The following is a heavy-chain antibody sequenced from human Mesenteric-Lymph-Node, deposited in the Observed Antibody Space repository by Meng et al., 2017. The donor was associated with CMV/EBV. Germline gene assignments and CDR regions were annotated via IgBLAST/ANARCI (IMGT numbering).Heavy chain of an antibody. Sequence: GESLKISCAASGFTFSSYSMNWVRQAPGKGLEWVSSISSSSSYIYYADSVKGRFTISRDNAKNSLYLQMNSLRAEDTAVYYCATFNGYSLFFDYWGQGTLVTVSS. CDR1: GFTFSSYS. CDR3: ATFNGYSLFFDY. J-gene: IGHJ4*02. CDR2: ISSSSSYI. V-gene: IGHV3-21*01. D-gene: IGHD5-18*01.